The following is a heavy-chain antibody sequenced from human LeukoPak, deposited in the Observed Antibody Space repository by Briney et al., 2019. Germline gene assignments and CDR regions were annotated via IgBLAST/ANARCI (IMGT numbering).Heavy chain of an antibody. Sequence: GGSLRLSCAASKFTFSSYAMHWVRQAPGKGLEWVAVISYDGSNKYYADSVKGRFTISRDNSKNTLYLQMNSLRAEDTAVYYCAREGYCSSTSCYEDAFDIWGQGTMVTVSS. CDR3: AREGYCSSTSCYEDAFDI. V-gene: IGHV3-30-3*01. CDR1: KFTFSSYA. CDR2: ISYDGSNK. D-gene: IGHD2-2*01. J-gene: IGHJ3*02.